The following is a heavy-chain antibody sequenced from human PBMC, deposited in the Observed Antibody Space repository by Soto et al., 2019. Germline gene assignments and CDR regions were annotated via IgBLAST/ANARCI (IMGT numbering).Heavy chain of an antibody. Sequence: QVHLVQSEAEVRKPGSSVKVSCKSSGGSFTTDSIIWVRQAPGQGLEWMGGINPLFRTPVYAQKFQGRVTISADASTSAAHLEVTGLTPEDTAVYFCAKGVASSDWGQGTPVTVSS. CDR2: INPLFRTP. CDR1: GGSFTTDS. V-gene: IGHV1-69*01. CDR3: AKGVASSD. J-gene: IGHJ4*02. D-gene: IGHD5-12*01.